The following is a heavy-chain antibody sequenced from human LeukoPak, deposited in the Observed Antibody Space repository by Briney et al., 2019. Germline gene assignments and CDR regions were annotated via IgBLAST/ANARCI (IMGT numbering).Heavy chain of an antibody. V-gene: IGHV1-69*04. Sequence: GASVKVSCKASGGTFSSYAISWVRQAPGQGLEWMGRIIPILGIANYAQKFQGRVTITADKSTSTAYMELSSLRSEDTAVYYCARESYCSSTSCWGDYGMDVWGQGTTVTVSS. CDR2: IIPILGIA. CDR3: ARESYCSSTSCWGDYGMDV. D-gene: IGHD2-2*01. CDR1: GGTFSSYA. J-gene: IGHJ6*02.